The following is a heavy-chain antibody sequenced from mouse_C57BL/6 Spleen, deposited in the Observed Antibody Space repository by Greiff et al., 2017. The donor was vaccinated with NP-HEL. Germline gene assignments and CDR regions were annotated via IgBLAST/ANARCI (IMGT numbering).Heavy chain of an antibody. Sequence: VQLKQPGAELVKPGASVKMSCKASGYTFTSYWITWVKQRPGQGLEWIGDIYPGSGSTNYNEKFKSKATLTVDTSSSTAYMQLSSLTSEDSAVYYCARYSSGTGGYFDYWGQGTTLTVSS. CDR1: GYTFTSYW. J-gene: IGHJ2*01. CDR2: IYPGSGST. D-gene: IGHD3-2*02. V-gene: IGHV1-55*01. CDR3: ARYSSGTGGYFDY.